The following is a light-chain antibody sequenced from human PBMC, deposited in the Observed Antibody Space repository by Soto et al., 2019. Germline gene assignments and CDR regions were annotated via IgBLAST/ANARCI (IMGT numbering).Light chain of an antibody. Sequence: DIQLTQSPSFLSASVGDRVTFTCRASQGIITYLAWYQQKPGKAPKLLIYAASTLQSGVPSRFSGSGSGTEFTLTISSLQPEDFATYYCQQLNSYLPLTFGGGTKVEIK. V-gene: IGKV1-9*01. CDR2: AAS. J-gene: IGKJ4*01. CDR1: QGIITY. CDR3: QQLNSYLPLT.